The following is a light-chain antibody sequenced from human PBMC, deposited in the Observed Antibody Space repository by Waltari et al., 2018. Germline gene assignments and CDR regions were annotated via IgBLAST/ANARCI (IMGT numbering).Light chain of an antibody. J-gene: IGLJ2*01. CDR2: EVI. Sequence: QSALTQPASVSGSPGQSITISCTGTSSDIGSYNLVSWYQQHPGKVPKLIIYEVIKRPSGLSDRFSGSNSGNTASLTISGLQAEDEADYYCSSNAAGSSYVVFGGGTRLTVL. V-gene: IGLV2-23*02. CDR3: SSNAAGSSYVV. CDR1: SSDIGSYNL.